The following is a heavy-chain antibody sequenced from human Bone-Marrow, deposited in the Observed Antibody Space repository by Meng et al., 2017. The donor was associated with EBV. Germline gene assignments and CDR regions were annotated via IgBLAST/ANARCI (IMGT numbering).Heavy chain of an antibody. J-gene: IGHJ4*02. CDR2: INEDGTIT. CDR3: SRDLAGSDDY. D-gene: IGHD1-14*01. Sequence: VQRGESGGALVQPGGSLRLSCAASEFTLRRYWMHWVRQGPGKEPLWVSRINEDGTITNYADSVKGRFTISRDNAKNTLYLQMNNLRAEDTAVYYCSRDLAGSDDYWGRGTLVTVSS. CDR1: EFTLRRYW. V-gene: IGHV3-74*01.